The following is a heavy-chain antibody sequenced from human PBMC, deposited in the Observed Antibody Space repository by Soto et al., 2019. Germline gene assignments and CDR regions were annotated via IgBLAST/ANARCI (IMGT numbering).Heavy chain of an antibody. CDR2: ISSRSYI. V-gene: IGHV3-21*01. J-gene: IGHJ4*02. Sequence: EVQLVESGGGLVKPRGSLRLSCAASGFTFSSYSMNWVRQAPGKGLEWVSSISSRSYIYYADSVKGRFTISRDNAKNSLYLQMNSLRAEDTAVYYCARDQPGYSYGYGLGYWGQGTLVTVSS. CDR1: GFTFSSYS. D-gene: IGHD5-18*01. CDR3: ARDQPGYSYGYGLGY.